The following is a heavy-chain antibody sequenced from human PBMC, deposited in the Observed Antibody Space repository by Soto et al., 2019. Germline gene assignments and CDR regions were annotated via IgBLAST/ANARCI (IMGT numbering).Heavy chain of an antibody. V-gene: IGHV4-39*01. CDR3: ARHGSF. Sequence: PSETLSLTCTVSGVSISDTSYYWGWIRQPPGKRLEWIGSIYYSGNTYYNPSLKSRLTISVDSSKNQFSLNMTSVTAADTAVDYCARHGSFWGQGTLVTVSS. D-gene: IGHD3-16*01. J-gene: IGHJ4*02. CDR2: IYYSGNT. CDR1: GVSISDTSYY.